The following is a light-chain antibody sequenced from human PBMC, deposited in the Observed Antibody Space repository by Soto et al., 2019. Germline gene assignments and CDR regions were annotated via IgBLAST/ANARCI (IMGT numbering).Light chain of an antibody. J-gene: IGKJ1*01. CDR2: DVS. V-gene: IGKV1-5*01. CDR1: QNINAW. CDR3: QQYHRYST. Sequence: DIHMTHAPSTLSSSLVDSVTISCRASQNINAWLAWYQQKPGKAPKLLIYDVSTLDSGVPSRFSGSASGTEFTLTINNLESDDFATYYCQQYHRYSTFGQGTKVDI.